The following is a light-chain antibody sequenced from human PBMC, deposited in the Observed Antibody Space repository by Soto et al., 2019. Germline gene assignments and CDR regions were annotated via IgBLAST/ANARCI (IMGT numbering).Light chain of an antibody. V-gene: IGLV1-44*01. CDR2: TNT. Sequence: QSVLTQPPSASGTPGQPVTIFCSGSSSNIGSHTVSWYQQLPGAAPKLLIYTNTQRPSGVPVRFSGSKSGTSASLAISGLLSEDEADYYCAVWDDSLYVFGPGTKLTVL. CDR1: SSNIGSHT. CDR3: AVWDDSLYV. J-gene: IGLJ1*01.